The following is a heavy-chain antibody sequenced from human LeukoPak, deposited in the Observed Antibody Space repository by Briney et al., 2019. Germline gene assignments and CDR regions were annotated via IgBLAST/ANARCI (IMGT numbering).Heavy chain of an antibody. D-gene: IGHD2-2*01. CDR1: GYTFTSYY. V-gene: IGHV1-46*01. CDR3: ARASGGYQSSGKFDS. CDR2: INPSSGTS. J-gene: IGHJ4*02. Sequence: ASVKVSCKASGYTFTSYYLHWVRQAPGQGLEWMGIINPSSGTSNNPQRFQGRVTMTRETSTSTVYMELSSLRSEDTAVYYCARASGGYQSSGKFDSWGQGTLVIVSS.